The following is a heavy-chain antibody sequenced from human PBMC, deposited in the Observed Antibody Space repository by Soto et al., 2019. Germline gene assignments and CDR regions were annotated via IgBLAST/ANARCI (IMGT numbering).Heavy chain of an antibody. CDR1: GVPFSSYS. J-gene: IGHJ6*02. CDR3: ARGYQEPVTIFGVVIHYGMDV. CDR2: ISSSSSYI. V-gene: IGHV3-21*01. Sequence: AGGSLRLSCAASGVPFSSYSMNWVRQAPGKGLEWVSSISSSSSYIYYADSVKGRFTISRGNAKNSLYLQMNSLRAEDTAVYYCARGYQEPVTIFGVVIHYGMDVWGQGTTVTVSS. D-gene: IGHD3-3*01.